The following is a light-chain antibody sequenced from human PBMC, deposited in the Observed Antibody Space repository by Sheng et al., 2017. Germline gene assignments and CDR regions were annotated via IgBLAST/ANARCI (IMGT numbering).Light chain of an antibody. Sequence: QLVLTQSPSASASLGASVKLTCTLSSGHSNYAIAWHQQQPEKGPRYLMKLDSDGSHSKGGGIPDRFSGSSSGAERYLTISRLQSEDEADYYCQTWGTGIGVFGGGTKLTVL. J-gene: IGLJ2*01. CDR3: QTWGTGIGV. CDR1: SGHSNYA. V-gene: IGLV4-69*01. CDR2: LDSDGSH.